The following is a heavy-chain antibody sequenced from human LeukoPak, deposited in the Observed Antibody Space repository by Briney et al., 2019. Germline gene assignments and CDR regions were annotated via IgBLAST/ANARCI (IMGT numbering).Heavy chain of an antibody. CDR2: TSAYNGNT. CDR3: ARVDEWLAAADY. CDR1: GYTFTGYY. J-gene: IGHJ4*02. Sequence: ASVKVSCKASGYTFTGYYMHWVRQAPGQGLEWMGWTSAYNGNTNYAQKLQGRVTMTTDTSTSTAYMELRSLRSDDTAVYYCARVDEWLAAADYWGQGTLVTVSS. V-gene: IGHV1-18*04. D-gene: IGHD6-19*01.